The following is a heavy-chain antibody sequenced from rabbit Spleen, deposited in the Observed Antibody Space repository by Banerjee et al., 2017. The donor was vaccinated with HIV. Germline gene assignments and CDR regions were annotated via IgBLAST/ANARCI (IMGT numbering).Heavy chain of an antibody. D-gene: IGHD7-1*01. Sequence: QSLEESGGDLVKPGASLTLTCTASGFSFSSRGWTCWVRQAPGKGLERIACVVVDNSDTTYYASWAKGRFTISKTSTTVDLKVTSLTAADTATYFCASRYPGYSGAGDAVGYFNLWGQGTLVTVS. CDR3: ASRYPGYSGAGDAVGYFNL. J-gene: IGHJ4*01. CDR1: GFSFSSRGW. V-gene: IGHV1S40*01. CDR2: VVVDNSDTT.